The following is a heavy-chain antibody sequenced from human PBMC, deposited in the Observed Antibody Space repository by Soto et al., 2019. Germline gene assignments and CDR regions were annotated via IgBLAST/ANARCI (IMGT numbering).Heavy chain of an antibody. CDR1: GYDFTAYD. CDR3: GRGPSPRAPAGGTPYYYAMDV. Sequence: ASVKVSCKASGYDFTAYDINWVRQSSGQGLEWMGWMNPINGATGSARRFQGRVSMTRNTATGTAYMELTSLRLDDTAVYYCGRGPSPRAPAGGTPYYYAMDVWGQGTTVTVSS. V-gene: IGHV1-8*02. D-gene: IGHD6-13*01. CDR2: MNPINGAT. J-gene: IGHJ6*02.